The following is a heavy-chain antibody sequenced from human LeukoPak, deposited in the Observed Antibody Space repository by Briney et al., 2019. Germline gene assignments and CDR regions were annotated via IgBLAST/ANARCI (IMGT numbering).Heavy chain of an antibody. Sequence: GGSLRLSCAASGFTFSSYSMNWVRQAPGKGLEWVANIKLDGGEKNYVDSVKGRFTISRDNTKNSLYLQMNSLRVEDTAVFYCARDQYDTWSRRGNFDSWGQGTLVIVSS. CDR3: ARDQYDTWSRRGNFDS. J-gene: IGHJ4*02. CDR1: GFTFSSYS. CDR2: IKLDGGEK. V-gene: IGHV3-7*03. D-gene: IGHD3-3*01.